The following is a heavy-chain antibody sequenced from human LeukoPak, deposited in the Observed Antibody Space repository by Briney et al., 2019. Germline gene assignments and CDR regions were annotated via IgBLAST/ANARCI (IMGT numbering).Heavy chain of an antibody. CDR1: GGSINSYY. Sequence: KPSETLSLTCTVSGGSINSYYWSWIRQPPGKGLEWIGYIYYSGSTNYNPSLKSRVTISVDTSKNQFSLKLSSVTAADTAVYYCAKGAGYCSSTSCYAGKYYFDYWGQGTLVTVSS. D-gene: IGHD2-2*01. CDR3: AKGAGYCSSTSCYAGKYYFDY. CDR2: IYYSGST. J-gene: IGHJ4*02. V-gene: IGHV4-59*01.